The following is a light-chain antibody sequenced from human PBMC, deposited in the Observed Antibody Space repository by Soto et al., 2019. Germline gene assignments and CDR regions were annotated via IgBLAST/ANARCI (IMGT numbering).Light chain of an antibody. J-gene: IGKJ1*01. Sequence: EIVMTEASTSLSLSPGEKATLSCRASPRCGGNLAWYQQKPCQAPRLLIYHASTRATGVPARFSGSGSGTDFTLTISSLQSEDIAFFYCQQYDSWPRTFGQGTKVEIK. CDR1: PRCGGN. CDR2: HAS. CDR3: QQYDSWPRT. V-gene: IGKV3-15*01.